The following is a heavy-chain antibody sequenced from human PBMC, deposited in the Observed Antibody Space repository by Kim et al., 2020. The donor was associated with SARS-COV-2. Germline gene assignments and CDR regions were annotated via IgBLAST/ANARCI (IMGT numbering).Heavy chain of an antibody. J-gene: IGHJ4*02. CDR3: ARDRALDCTNGVCPFDY. CDR1: GFTFSSYA. Sequence: GGSLRLSCAASGFTFSSYAMHWVRQAPGKGLEWVAVISYDGNNKYYADSVKGRFTISRDNSKNTLFLQMNSLRVEDTAVYYCARDRALDCTNGVCPFDYWGQGTLVTVSS. CDR2: ISYDGNNK. D-gene: IGHD2-8*01. V-gene: IGHV3-30-3*01.